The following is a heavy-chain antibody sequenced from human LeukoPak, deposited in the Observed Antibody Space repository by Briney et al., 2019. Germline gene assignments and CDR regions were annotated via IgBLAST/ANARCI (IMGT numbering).Heavy chain of an antibody. Sequence: SSETLSLTCAVYGGSFSDYFWSWIRKPPGKGLEWIGEISHSGSTTYNPSLRSRVTISGDTSKKQFSLKLSSVTAADTAVYYCVTYYYGSSAPKRNYWGQGILVTVSS. CDR3: VTYYYGSSAPKRNY. CDR1: GGSFSDYF. CDR2: ISHSGST. J-gene: IGHJ4*02. V-gene: IGHV4-34*01. D-gene: IGHD3-22*01.